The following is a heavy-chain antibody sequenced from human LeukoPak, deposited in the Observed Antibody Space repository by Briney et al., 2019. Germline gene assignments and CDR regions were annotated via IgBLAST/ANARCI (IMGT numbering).Heavy chain of an antibody. CDR1: GFPFSAYA. Sequence: QTGGSLRLSCVASGFPFSAYAMSWVRQAPGKGLEWVSGIRGSGETTYYAESVKGRFIIQRDNSKNTLYLQMNSLRAEDTALYYCAKDLSSGTGRGFDCWGQGTLVTVSS. D-gene: IGHD3/OR15-3a*01. CDR3: AKDLSSGTGRGFDC. V-gene: IGHV3-23*01. CDR2: IRGSGETT. J-gene: IGHJ4*02.